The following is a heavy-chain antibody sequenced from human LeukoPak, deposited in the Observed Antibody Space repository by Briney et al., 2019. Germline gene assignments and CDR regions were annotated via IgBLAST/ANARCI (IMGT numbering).Heavy chain of an antibody. V-gene: IGHV3-30*04. CDR3: ANNVNYYGSKWFDT. D-gene: IGHD3-10*01. CDR2: ISYDGSNK. CDR1: EFTFTNYA. J-gene: IGHJ5*02. Sequence: PGRSLRLSCAASEFTFTNYAMHWVRQAPGRGLEWVAVISYDGSNKYYADSAKGRFTISRDNSKNSLYVQMNSLRAEDTAVYYCANNVNYYGSKWFDTWGQGTLVTVSS.